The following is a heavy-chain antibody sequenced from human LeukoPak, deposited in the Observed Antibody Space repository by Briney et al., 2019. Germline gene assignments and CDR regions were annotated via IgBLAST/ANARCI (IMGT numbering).Heavy chain of an antibody. J-gene: IGHJ6*02. CDR2: VNFGGST. V-gene: IGHV4-34*01. CDR3: ARERRLWSGGYYGMDV. CDR1: GGSFSGYY. D-gene: IGHD3-3*01. Sequence: PSETLSLTCAVYGGSFSGYYWSWIRQPPGKGLEWIGDVNFGGSTNYTPSLKSRVTISVDTSKNQFSLKLSSVTAADTAVYYCARERRLWSGGYYGMDVWGQGTTVTVSS.